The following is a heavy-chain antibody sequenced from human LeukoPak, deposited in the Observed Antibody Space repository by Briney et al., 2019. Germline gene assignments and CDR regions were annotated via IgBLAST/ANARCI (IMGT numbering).Heavy chain of an antibody. Sequence: SETLSPTCTVSGGSMNNYYWTWIRQPPGKGLEWIGYIYNSGTTNYNPSLKSRVIISVDTSKNQFSLKVTSVTAADTAVYYCAREMATVSMRLFDFWGQGTLVTVSS. CDR2: IYNSGTT. CDR3: AREMATVSMRLFDF. V-gene: IGHV4-59*12. D-gene: IGHD5-24*01. J-gene: IGHJ4*02. CDR1: GGSMNNYY.